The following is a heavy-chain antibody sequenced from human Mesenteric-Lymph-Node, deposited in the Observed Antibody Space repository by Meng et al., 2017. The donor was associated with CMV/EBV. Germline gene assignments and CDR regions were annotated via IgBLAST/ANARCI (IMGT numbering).Heavy chain of an antibody. CDR2: IYYSGST. J-gene: IGHJ6*02. CDR1: GGSMSSDY. V-gene: IGHV4-59*01. D-gene: IGHD6-19*01. Sequence: GSLRLSCTVSGGSMSSDYWSWIRQPPGKGLEWIGYIYYSGSTNYNPSLKSRVTISVDTSKNQFSLKLSSVTAADTAVYYCARDGVMAGTNYYYYYGMDVWGQGTTVTVSS. CDR3: ARDGVMAGTNYYYYYGMDV.